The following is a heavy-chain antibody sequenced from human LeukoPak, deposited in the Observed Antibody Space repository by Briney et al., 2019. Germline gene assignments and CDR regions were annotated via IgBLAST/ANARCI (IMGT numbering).Heavy chain of an antibody. CDR3: AKTVSSGYPYFDY. CDR2: ISYDGSNK. D-gene: IGHD3-22*01. CDR1: GFTFSSDG. Sequence: GGSLRLSCAASGFTFSSDGMHWVRQAPGKGLEWVAVISYDGSNKYYADSVKGRFTISRDNSKNTLYLQMNSLRAEDTAVYYCAKTVSSGYPYFDYWGQGTLVTVSS. J-gene: IGHJ4*02. V-gene: IGHV3-30*18.